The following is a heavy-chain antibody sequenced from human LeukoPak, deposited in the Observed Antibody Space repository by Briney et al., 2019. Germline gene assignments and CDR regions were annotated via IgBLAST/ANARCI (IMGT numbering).Heavy chain of an antibody. CDR2: ISHGGSSK. D-gene: IGHD2-2*01. V-gene: IGHV3-30*03. CDR3: AAGVVPAARYYYYMDV. CDR1: GFIFSSYG. Sequence: GSLRLSCKASGFIFSSYGMHWVRQAPGKGLEWVAAISHGGSSKFYPDSVRGRFTISRDNSENTLFLQMNSLRAEDTAVYYCAAGVVPAARYYYYMDVWGKGTTVTVSS. J-gene: IGHJ6*03.